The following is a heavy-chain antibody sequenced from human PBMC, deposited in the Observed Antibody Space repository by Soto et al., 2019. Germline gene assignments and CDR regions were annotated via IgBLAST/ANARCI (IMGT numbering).Heavy chain of an antibody. Sequence: ASVKVSCKASGGTFSSYAISWVRQAPGQGLEWMGGIIPIFGTANYAQKFQGRVTITADESTSTAYMELSSLRSEDTAVYYCAREPGDDSSGYYDYWGQGTRVTVSS. CDR2: IIPIFGTA. D-gene: IGHD3-22*01. V-gene: IGHV1-69*13. J-gene: IGHJ4*02. CDR3: AREPGDDSSGYYDY. CDR1: GGTFSSYA.